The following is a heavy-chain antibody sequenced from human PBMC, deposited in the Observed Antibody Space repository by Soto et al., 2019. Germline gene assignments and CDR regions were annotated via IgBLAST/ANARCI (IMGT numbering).Heavy chain of an antibody. CDR2: ISGGGGST. V-gene: IGHV3-23*01. CDR1: GFTFSTYG. CDR3: ARDYGGMATIFDY. J-gene: IGHJ4*02. D-gene: IGHD5-12*01. Sequence: EVQLLESGGGLVQPGGSLRLSCAASGFTFSTYGMNWARLAPGKGLEWVSHISGGGGSTYYADSVKGRFTISRDNSKNTLYLQMDSLRAEDTAVYYCARDYGGMATIFDYWGQGTLVTVSS.